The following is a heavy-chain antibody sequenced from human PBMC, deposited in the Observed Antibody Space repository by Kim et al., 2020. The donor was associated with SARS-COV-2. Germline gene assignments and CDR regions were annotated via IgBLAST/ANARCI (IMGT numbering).Heavy chain of an antibody. Sequence: SVKVSCKASGGTFSSYAISWVRQAPGQGLEWMGGIIPIFGTANYAQKFQGRVTITADESTSTAYMELSSLRSEDTAVYYCARGGSGGGDLGGEFDYWGQGTLVTVSS. CDR2: IIPIFGTA. V-gene: IGHV1-69*13. J-gene: IGHJ4*02. CDR1: GGTFSSYA. D-gene: IGHD2-21*02. CDR3: ARGGSGGGDLGGEFDY.